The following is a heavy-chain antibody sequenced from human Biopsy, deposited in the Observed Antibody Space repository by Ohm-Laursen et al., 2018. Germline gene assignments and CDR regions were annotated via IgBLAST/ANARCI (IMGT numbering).Heavy chain of an antibody. CDR1: GDAFLGYY. Sequence: GSSAKVSCNASGDAFLGYYLHWVRQAPGQGLEWMGSIFPNSGDTDFAQKFQGRVSMTRDTSVSTAYLELSSLRSDDTAIYYCARDLLEWSLPSWGQGTLVTVSS. J-gene: IGHJ4*02. CDR3: ARDLLEWSLPS. D-gene: IGHD3-3*01. CDR2: IFPNSGDT. V-gene: IGHV1-2*02.